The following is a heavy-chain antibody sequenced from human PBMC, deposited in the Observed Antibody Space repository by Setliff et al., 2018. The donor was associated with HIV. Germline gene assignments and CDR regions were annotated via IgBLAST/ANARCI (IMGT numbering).Heavy chain of an antibody. D-gene: IGHD1-26*01. CDR1: GVSIRTSY. Sequence: SETLSLTCSVSGVSIRTSYWSWVRQSPGKGLEWIGYIYSSGSTNYNPSLKSRVTISVDTSKNQLSLKLSSVTAADTAVYYCARAGRGSGRYVYSFDYWGQGSLVTVSS. V-gene: IGHV4-4*08. J-gene: IGHJ4*02. CDR2: IYSSGST. CDR3: ARAGRGSGRYVYSFDY.